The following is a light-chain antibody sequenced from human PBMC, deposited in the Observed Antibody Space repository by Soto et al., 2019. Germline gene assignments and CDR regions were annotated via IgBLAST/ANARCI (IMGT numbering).Light chain of an antibody. V-gene: IGLV1-44*01. CDR3: ASWDDSLNGYV. CDR1: SSNIGSDT. J-gene: IGLJ1*01. Sequence: QSVLTQPPSASGTPGQRVTISCSGGSSNIGSDTVNWYQHLPGTAPKLLIYTNNQRPSGVPDRFPGSKSGTSASLTISGLQSEDEAEYYCASWDDSLNGYVFGTGTKLTVL. CDR2: TNN.